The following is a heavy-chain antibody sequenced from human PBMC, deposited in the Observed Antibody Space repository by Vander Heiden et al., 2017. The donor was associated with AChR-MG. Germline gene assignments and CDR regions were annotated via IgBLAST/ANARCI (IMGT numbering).Heavy chain of an antibody. Sequence: EVQLLESGGGLVQPGGSLRLSCAASGFTFSSHAVGWVRQAPGKGLEWVSAISGSGGSTYYADSVKGRFTISRDNSKNTLYLQMNSLRAEDTAVYYCAKDPGDSSSWYNYYYMDVWGKGTTVTVSS. J-gene: IGHJ6*03. V-gene: IGHV3-23*01. CDR2: ISGSGGST. CDR1: GFTFSSHA. CDR3: AKDPGDSSSWYNYYYMDV. D-gene: IGHD6-13*01.